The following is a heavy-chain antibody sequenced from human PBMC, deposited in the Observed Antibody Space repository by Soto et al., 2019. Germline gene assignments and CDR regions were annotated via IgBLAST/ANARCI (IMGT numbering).Heavy chain of an antibody. J-gene: IGHJ4*02. V-gene: IGHV4-38-2*01. CDR2: IHHSGTT. Sequence: SETLSLTCGVSDSSINSNYYWLWIRQPPGKGLEWIGAIHHSGTTYYTPSLKSRVTISMDTSKNHFSLRLTSVTAADTAKYYCESGIYGGNFDYWGQGTPVTGLL. D-gene: IGHD2-15*01. CDR1: DSSINSNYY. CDR3: ESGIYGGNFDY.